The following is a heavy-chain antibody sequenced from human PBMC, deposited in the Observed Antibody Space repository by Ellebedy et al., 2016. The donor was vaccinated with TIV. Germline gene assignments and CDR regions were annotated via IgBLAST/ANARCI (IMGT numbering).Heavy chain of an antibody. CDR2: ISYIGSG. CDR1: GGSICSSAHS. V-gene: IGHV4-39*01. J-gene: IGHJ4*02. CDR3: ARHTGYSYDYYFDF. Sequence: MPSETLSLTCIVSGGSICSSAHSWAWIRQPPGRGLEWLGCISYIGSGDYNPSLKSRVTISTDTPKNQFTLKLTSVTAADTAVYYCARHTGYSYDYYFDFWGQGALVSVSS. D-gene: IGHD5-18*01.